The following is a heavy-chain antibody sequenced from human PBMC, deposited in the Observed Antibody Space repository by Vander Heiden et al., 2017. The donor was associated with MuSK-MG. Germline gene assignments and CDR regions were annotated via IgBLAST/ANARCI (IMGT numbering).Heavy chain of an antibody. CDR2: ISGSGGST. V-gene: IGHV3-23*01. CDR3: AKDTGYDCSWGSYRALTYYDY. D-gene: IGHD3-16*02. Sequence: EVQLLESGGGLVQPGGSLRLSCAASGFTFSSYAMSWGRQAPGKGLEWGSAISGSGGSTYYADSVKGRFTIARDNSKNTLYLQMNSLRAEDTAVYYCAKDTGYDCSWGSYRALTYYDYWGHGRLVTVYS. CDR1: GFTFSSYA. J-gene: IGHJ4*01.